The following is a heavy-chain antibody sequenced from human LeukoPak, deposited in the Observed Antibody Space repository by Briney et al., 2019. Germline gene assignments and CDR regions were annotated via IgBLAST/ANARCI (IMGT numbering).Heavy chain of an antibody. CDR3: ARGLPDGDFWNGYYRHNWFDP. Sequence: GASVKVSCKASGYTFTSYDINWVRQATGQGLEWMGWMNPNSGNTGYAQKFQGRVTMTRNTSISTAYMELSSLRSEDTAVYYCARGLPDGDFWNGYYRHNWFDPWGQGTLVTVSS. D-gene: IGHD3-3*01. CDR1: GYTFTSYD. J-gene: IGHJ5*02. V-gene: IGHV1-8*01. CDR2: MNPNSGNT.